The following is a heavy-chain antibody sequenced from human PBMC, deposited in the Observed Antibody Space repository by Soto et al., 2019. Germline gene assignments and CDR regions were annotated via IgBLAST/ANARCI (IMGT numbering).Heavy chain of an antibody. D-gene: IGHD6-19*01. J-gene: IGHJ4*02. V-gene: IGHV3-30*03. CDR1: GFTFRSYA. CDR3: ARDLSVAGPDY. Sequence: GGSLRLSCAASGFTFRSYAMHWVRRAPGKGLEWVAVISYDESDKYYADSLKGRFTISRDNSKNTLYLQMNSLRGEDTAVYYCARDLSVAGPDYWGQGTLVTVSS. CDR2: ISYDESDK.